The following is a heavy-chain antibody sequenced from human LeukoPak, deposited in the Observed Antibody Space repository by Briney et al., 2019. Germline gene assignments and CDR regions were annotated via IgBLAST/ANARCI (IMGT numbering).Heavy chain of an antibody. V-gene: IGHV3-20*04. CDR1: EFSFDAFA. Sequence: PGGSLRLSCEAYEFSFDAFAMTWVRQAPGRGLEWVSSINDNGDMTDYADSVKGRFTISRDNAKKYVFLQMNSLRAEDTAIYFCAKAKRPWQWLGGFDPWGQGTLVIVSS. D-gene: IGHD6-19*01. CDR2: INDNGDMT. J-gene: IGHJ5*02. CDR3: AKAKRPWQWLGGFDP.